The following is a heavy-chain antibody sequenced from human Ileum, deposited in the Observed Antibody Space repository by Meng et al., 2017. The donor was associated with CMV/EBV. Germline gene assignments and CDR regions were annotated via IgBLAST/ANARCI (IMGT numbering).Heavy chain of an antibody. CDR1: GFMFRGYW. CDR2: INQDGSEL. CDR3: ARSYGLFVAGLNS. V-gene: IGHV3-7*01. Sequence: GESLKISCAASGFMFRGYWMTWVRQAPGAGLEWVANINQDGSELYYLDSVKGRFTISRNNAKNSLYLKINRLRDEDTAVYFCARSYGLFVAGLNSWGQGTLVTVSS. J-gene: IGHJ1*01. D-gene: IGHD6-19*01.